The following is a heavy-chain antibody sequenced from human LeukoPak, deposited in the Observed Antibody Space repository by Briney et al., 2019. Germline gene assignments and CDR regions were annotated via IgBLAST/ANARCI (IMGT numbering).Heavy chain of an antibody. D-gene: IGHD1-20*01. Sequence: ASVKISCKVSGYTSTDCHMHWVQQAPGKGLEWMGLIDPEDGETIYAEEFQGRVSITADTSTDTAYMELSSLTFDDTAVYYCATGHITGGTGFDYWGQGTLVTVSS. J-gene: IGHJ4*02. CDR1: GYTSTDCH. CDR3: ATGHITGGTGFDY. V-gene: IGHV1-69-2*01. CDR2: IDPEDGET.